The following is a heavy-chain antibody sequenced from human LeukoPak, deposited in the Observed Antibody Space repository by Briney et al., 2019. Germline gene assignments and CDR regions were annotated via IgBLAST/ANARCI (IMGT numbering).Heavy chain of an antibody. D-gene: IGHD3-22*01. Sequence: PGGSLRLSCAASGFTFSSYAMSWVCQAPGKGLEWVSAISGSGGSTYCADSVKGRFTISRDNSKNTLYLQMNSLRAEDTAVYYCAKGVYYYDSSGYYYGYWGQGTLVTVSS. J-gene: IGHJ4*02. V-gene: IGHV3-23*01. CDR1: GFTFSSYA. CDR2: ISGSGGST. CDR3: AKGVYYYDSSGYYYGY.